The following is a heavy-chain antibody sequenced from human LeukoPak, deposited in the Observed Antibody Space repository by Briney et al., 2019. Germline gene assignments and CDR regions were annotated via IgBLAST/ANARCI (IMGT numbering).Heavy chain of an antibody. Sequence: GSSVKVSCKASGGTFSSYAISSVRQAPGQGLEWMGGIIPILGTANYAQKFQGRVTITADKSTSTAYMELSSLRSEDTAVYYCATSFAGYSPDAFGIWGQGTMVTVSS. J-gene: IGHJ3*02. CDR2: IIPILGTA. CDR1: GGTFSSYA. D-gene: IGHD6-13*01. CDR3: ATSFAGYSPDAFGI. V-gene: IGHV1-69*06.